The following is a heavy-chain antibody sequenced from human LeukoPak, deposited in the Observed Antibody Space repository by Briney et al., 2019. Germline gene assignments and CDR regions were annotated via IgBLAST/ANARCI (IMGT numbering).Heavy chain of an antibody. J-gene: IGHJ6*03. Sequence: PSETLSLTCTVSGGSISSYYWSWIRQPPGKGLEWIGYIYYSGSTNYNPSLKSRVTISVDTSKNHFSLRLSSLTAADTAVYYCARHAPDCNNTNCYYYYYYMDVWGKGTTVTVSS. D-gene: IGHD2-2*01. CDR2: IYYSGST. CDR3: ARHAPDCNNTNCYYYYYYMDV. CDR1: GGSISSYY. V-gene: IGHV4-59*08.